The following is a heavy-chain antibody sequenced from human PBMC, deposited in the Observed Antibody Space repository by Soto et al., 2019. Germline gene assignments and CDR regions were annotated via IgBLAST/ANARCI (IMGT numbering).Heavy chain of an antibody. V-gene: IGHV3-23*01. D-gene: IGHD3-16*01. CDR1: ELTLATNA. CDR3: AKFRGPSYSYYYMDV. CDR2: ISGSGRTT. J-gene: IGHJ6*03. Sequence: EVQLLESGGGLVQPGGSLGLSCEAPELTLATNAMNWLRRVQGRGLEGVSFISGSGRTTYNADSVKGRFTVSRDNSKNTMYLQMNSLRAEDTALYYCAKFRGPSYSYYYMDVWGKGTTVTVSS.